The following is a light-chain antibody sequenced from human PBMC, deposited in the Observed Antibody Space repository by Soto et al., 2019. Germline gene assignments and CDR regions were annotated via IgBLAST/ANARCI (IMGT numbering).Light chain of an antibody. V-gene: IGKV3-15*01. CDR3: QQYNNWPPVVT. Sequence: EIVMTHSPATLSVSPCERATLSFSASQSVSSNLAWYQQKPGQAPRLLIYGASTRATGIPARFSGSGSGTEFTLTISSLQSEDFAVYYCQQYNNWPPVVTFGQGAKVDIK. J-gene: IGKJ1*01. CDR2: GAS. CDR1: QSVSSN.